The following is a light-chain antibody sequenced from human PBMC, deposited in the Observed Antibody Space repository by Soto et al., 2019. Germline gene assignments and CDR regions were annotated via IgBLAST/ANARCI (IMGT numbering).Light chain of an antibody. J-gene: IGLJ1*01. Sequence: QSVLTQPPSVSGAPGQRVTISCTGSSSNIGAGYDVHWYQQLPGTAPKLLIYGNSNRPSGVPDRFSGSKSGTSASLAITGLQAEDDADYYCQSYDGSMSGYVFGTGTKLTVL. CDR3: QSYDGSMSGYV. V-gene: IGLV1-40*01. CDR2: GNS. CDR1: SSNIGAGYD.